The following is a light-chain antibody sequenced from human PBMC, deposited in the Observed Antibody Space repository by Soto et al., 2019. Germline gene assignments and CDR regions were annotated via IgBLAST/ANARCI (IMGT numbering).Light chain of an antibody. CDR3: AARDDSLNRYV. CDR1: SSNIGSNT. V-gene: IGLV1-44*01. J-gene: IGLJ1*01. Sequence: QSVLTQPPSASGTPGQRVTISCSGSSSNIGSNTVNWYQQLPGTAPKLLIYSNNQRPSGVPDRFSGSKSGTSATLAISGLQSEDEADYYCAARDDSLNRYVFGTGTKLTVL. CDR2: SNN.